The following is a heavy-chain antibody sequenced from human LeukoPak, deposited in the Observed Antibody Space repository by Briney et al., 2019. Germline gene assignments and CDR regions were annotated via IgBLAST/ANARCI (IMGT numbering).Heavy chain of an antibody. J-gene: IGHJ4*02. V-gene: IGHV3-48*03. CDR1: GFTFSSYE. D-gene: IGHD6-13*01. CDR2: ISSSGSTI. CDR3: ASSSSWYDY. Sequence: GGSLRLSCEASGFTFSSYEMNWVRQAPGKGLEWVSYISSSGSTIYYADSVKGRFTISRDNAKNSLYLQMNSLRAEDTAVYYCASSSSWYDYWGQGTLVTVSS.